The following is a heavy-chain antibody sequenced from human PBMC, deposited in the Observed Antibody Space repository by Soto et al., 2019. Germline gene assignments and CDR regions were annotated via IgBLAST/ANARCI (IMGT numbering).Heavy chain of an antibody. CDR3: ARSNAIAAAGPPFDY. J-gene: IGHJ4*02. Sequence: QVQLVQSGAEVKKPGASVKVSCKASGYTFTSYGISWVRQAPGQGLEWMGWISTYNGNTVYTEKLQGRVTMTTDTFTSTAYMELRSLRSDDTAVYYCARSNAIAAAGPPFDYWGQGTLVTVSS. V-gene: IGHV1-18*01. CDR1: GYTFTSYG. D-gene: IGHD6-13*01. CDR2: ISTYNGNT.